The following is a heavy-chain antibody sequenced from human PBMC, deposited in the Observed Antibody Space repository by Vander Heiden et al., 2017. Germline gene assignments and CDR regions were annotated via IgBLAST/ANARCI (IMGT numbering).Heavy chain of an antibody. J-gene: IGHJ6*02. CDR1: GFTFTSSA. CDR2: IVVGSGNT. V-gene: IGHV1-58*01. CDR3: AANGIVGATTHYYGMDV. Sequence: QMLLVQSGPDVKTPRTSVKVSCKASGFTFTSSAVQWVRQARGQRLEWIGWIVVGSGNTNYAQKFQERVTITRDMSTSTAYMELSSLRSEDTAVYYCAANGIVGATTHYYGMDVWGQGTTVTVSS. D-gene: IGHD1-26*01.